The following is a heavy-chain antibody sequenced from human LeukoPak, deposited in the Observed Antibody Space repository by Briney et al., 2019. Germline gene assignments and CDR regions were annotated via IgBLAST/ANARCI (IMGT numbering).Heavy chain of an antibody. CDR2: IYHSGST. CDR3: ARLYCYGSGSWFDP. CDR1: GGSISSGGYS. J-gene: IGHJ5*02. D-gene: IGHD3-10*01. Sequence: PSETLSLTCAVSGGSISSGGYSWSWIRQPPGKGLEWIGYIYHSGSTYYNPSLKSRVTISVDRSKNQFSLKLSSVTAADTAVYYCARLYCYGSGSWFDPWGQGTLVTVSS. V-gene: IGHV4-30-2*01.